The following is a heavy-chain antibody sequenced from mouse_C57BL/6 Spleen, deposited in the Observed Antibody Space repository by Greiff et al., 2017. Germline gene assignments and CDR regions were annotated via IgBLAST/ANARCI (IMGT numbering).Heavy chain of an antibody. V-gene: IGHV5-17*01. D-gene: IGHD1-1*01. Sequence: EVKLVESGGGLVKPGGSLKLSCAASGFTFSDYGMHWVRQAPEKGLEWVAYISSGSSTIYYADTVKGRFTISRDNAKNTLFLQMTSLRSEDTAMYYCARRDGSIYYAMAYGGQGTSDT. CDR3: ARRDGSIYYAMAY. CDR2: ISSGSSTI. CDR1: GFTFSDYG. J-gene: IGHJ4*01.